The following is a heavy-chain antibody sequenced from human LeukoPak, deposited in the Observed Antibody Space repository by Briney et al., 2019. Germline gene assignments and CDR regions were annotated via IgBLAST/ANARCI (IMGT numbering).Heavy chain of an antibody. CDR1: GFTFNEYG. V-gene: IGHV3-9*01. CDR3: AKEGGTRRQYYKGMDV. J-gene: IGHJ6*02. Sequence: GGSLRLSCAASGFTFNEYGMHWVRQAPGKGLEWVSGITWNSGRIAYADSVEGRFTISRDNAKNSLYLQMNSLRPEDTALYYCAKEGGTRRQYYKGMDVWGQGTTVTV. CDR2: ITWNSGRI. D-gene: IGHD1-14*01.